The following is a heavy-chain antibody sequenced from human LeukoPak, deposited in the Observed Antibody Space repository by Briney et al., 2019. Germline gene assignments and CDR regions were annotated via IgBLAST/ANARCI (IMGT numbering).Heavy chain of an antibody. Sequence: GGSLRLSSAASGFTFSSYAMHWVCQAPGKELEWVAVISYDGSNKYYADSVKGRFTISRDNSKNTLYLQMNSLRAEDTAVYYCARDGPGLDDWGQGTLVTVSS. D-gene: IGHD1-14*01. CDR1: GFTFSSYA. CDR2: ISYDGSNK. J-gene: IGHJ4*02. V-gene: IGHV3-30-3*01. CDR3: ARDGPGLDD.